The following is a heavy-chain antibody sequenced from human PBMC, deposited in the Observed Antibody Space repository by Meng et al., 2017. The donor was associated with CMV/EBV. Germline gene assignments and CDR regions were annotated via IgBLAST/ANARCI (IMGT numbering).Heavy chain of an antibody. D-gene: IGHD2-2*01. CDR3: ARGREPAARLDYYGMDV. Sequence: SVKVSCKASGGTFSSYAISWVRQAPGQGLEWMGGIIPIFGTANYAQKFQGRVTITTDESTSTAYMELSSLRSEDTAVYYYARGREPAARLDYYGMDVWGQGTTVTVSS. V-gene: IGHV1-69*05. CDR2: IIPIFGTA. CDR1: GGTFSSYA. J-gene: IGHJ6*02.